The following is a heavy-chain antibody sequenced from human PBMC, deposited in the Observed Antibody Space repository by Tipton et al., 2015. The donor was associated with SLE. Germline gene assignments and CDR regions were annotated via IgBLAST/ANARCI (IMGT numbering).Heavy chain of an antibody. D-gene: IGHD2-15*01. Sequence: QLVQSGAEVKKPGSSVKVSCKASGGTFSSYAISWVRQATGQGLEWMGWMNPNSGNTGYAQKFQGRVTMTRNTSISTAYMELSSLRSEDTAVYYCARGYCSGGSCYSVPFYYYGMDVWGQGTTVTVSS. V-gene: IGHV1-8*02. CDR3: ARGYCSGGSCYSVPFYYYGMDV. CDR1: GGTFSSYA. CDR2: MNPNSGNT. J-gene: IGHJ6*02.